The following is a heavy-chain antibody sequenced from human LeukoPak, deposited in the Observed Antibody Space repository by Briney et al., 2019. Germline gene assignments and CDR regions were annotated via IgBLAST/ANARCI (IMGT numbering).Heavy chain of an antibody. D-gene: IGHD2-8*02. Sequence: PSETLSLTCTVSGGSISNYYWTWVRQPAGKGLEWVGRIYSSGSSNLNPSLKSRVTMSVDTSKNQFSLKLSSVTAADTAVYYCAREAYWSYYYMDVWGKGTTVTVSS. CDR1: GGSISNYY. J-gene: IGHJ6*03. CDR3: AREAYWSYYYMDV. V-gene: IGHV4-4*07. CDR2: IYSSGSS.